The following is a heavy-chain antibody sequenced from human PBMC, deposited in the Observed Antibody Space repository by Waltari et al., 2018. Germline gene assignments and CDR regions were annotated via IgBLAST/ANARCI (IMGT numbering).Heavy chain of an antibody. V-gene: IGHV6-1*01. J-gene: IGHJ3*02. CDR3: ALEYYYDSSGPPAFDI. CDR1: GDSVSSNSAA. D-gene: IGHD3-22*01. CDR2: TYYRSKWYN. Sequence: QVQLQQSGPGLMKPSQTLSLTCAISGDSVSSNSAAWNWIRQSPSRGLEWLGRTYYRSKWYNDYAVSVKSRITINPDTSKNQFSLQLNSVTPEDTAVYYCALEYYYDSSGPPAFDIWGQGTMVTVSS.